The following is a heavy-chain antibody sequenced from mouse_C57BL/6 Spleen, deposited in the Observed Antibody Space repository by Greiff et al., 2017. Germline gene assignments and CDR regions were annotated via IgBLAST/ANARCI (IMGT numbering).Heavy chain of an antibody. CDR2: ISDGGSYT. D-gene: IGHD2-3*01. Sequence: EVHLVESGGGLVKPGGSLKLSCAASGFTFSSYAMSWVRQTPEKRLEWVATISDGGSYTYYPDNVKGRFTISRDNAKNNLYLQMSHLKSEDTAMYYCAREYFYDGDLAYWGQGTLVTVSA. CDR1: GFTFSSYA. V-gene: IGHV5-4*01. J-gene: IGHJ3*01. CDR3: AREYFYDGDLAY.